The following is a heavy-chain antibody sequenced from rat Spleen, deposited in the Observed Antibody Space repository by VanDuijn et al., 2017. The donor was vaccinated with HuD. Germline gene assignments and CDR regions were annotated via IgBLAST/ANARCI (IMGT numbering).Heavy chain of an antibody. D-gene: IGHD4-4*01. Sequence: EVQLVESGGGLVQPGGSLKLSCEASGFTFSNYYMVWVRQAPTKGLEWVASISTGGGNTFYRDSVKGRFTISRDNAKSTLYLQMDSLRSEDTATYYCAREIRGSHYFDYWGQGVMVTVSS. CDR2: ISTGGGNT. CDR1: GFTFSNYY. CDR3: AREIRGSHYFDY. V-gene: IGHV5-25*01. J-gene: IGHJ2*01.